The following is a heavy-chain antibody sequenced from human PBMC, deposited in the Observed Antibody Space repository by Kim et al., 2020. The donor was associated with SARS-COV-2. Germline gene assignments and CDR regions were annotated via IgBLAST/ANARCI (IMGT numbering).Heavy chain of an antibody. V-gene: IGHV1-69*13. CDR3: ASAGYGSGNYWVHFDN. J-gene: IGHJ4*02. D-gene: IGHD3-10*01. CDR2: IIPIFGTA. Sequence: SVKVSCKASGGIFSSYAISWVRQAPGQGLEWMGGIIPIFGTANYAQKFQGRVTITADESTSTANMELSSLRSEDTAVYYCASAGYGSGNYWVHFDNWGQGTLGTVSS. CDR1: GGIFSSYA.